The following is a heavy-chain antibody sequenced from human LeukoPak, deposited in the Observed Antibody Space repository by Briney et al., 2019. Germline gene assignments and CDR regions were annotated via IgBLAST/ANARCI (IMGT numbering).Heavy chain of an antibody. J-gene: IGHJ4*02. CDR1: GYTFTSYG. V-gene: IGHV1-18*01. CDR2: ISAYNGNI. CDR3: ARESRLSRYSGYDYVFDY. Sequence: GASVKVSCKASGYTFTSYGISWVRQAPGQGLEWMGWISAYNGNINYAQKLQGRVTMTTDTSTSTAYMELRSLRSDDTAVYYCARESRLSRYSGYDYVFDYWGQGTLVTVSS. D-gene: IGHD5-12*01.